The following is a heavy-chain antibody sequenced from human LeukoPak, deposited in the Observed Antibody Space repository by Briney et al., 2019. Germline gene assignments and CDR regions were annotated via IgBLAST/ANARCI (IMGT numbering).Heavy chain of an antibody. V-gene: IGHV1-69*13. Sequence: GASVKVSCKASGYTFTGYYMHWVRQAPGQGLEWMGGIIPIFGTANYAQKFQGRVTITADESTSTAYMELSSLRSEDTAVYYCARAPYYYGSGRSDAFDIWGQGTMVTVSS. CDR2: IIPIFGTA. CDR1: GYTFTGYY. D-gene: IGHD3-10*01. CDR3: ARAPYYYGSGRSDAFDI. J-gene: IGHJ3*02.